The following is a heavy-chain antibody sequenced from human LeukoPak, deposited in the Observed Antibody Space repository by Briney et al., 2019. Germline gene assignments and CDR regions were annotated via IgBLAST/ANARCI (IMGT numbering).Heavy chain of an antibody. Sequence: SETLSLTCTVSGGSISSGSYYWSWIRQPAGKGLEWIGRIYTSGSTNYNPSLKSRVTISVDTSKNQFSLKLSSVTAADTAVYYCARGGSLHPEYRQDFDYWGQGTLVTVSS. CDR3: ARGGSLHPEYRQDFDY. D-gene: IGHD3-16*02. CDR1: GGSISSGSYY. CDR2: IYTSGST. J-gene: IGHJ4*02. V-gene: IGHV4-61*02.